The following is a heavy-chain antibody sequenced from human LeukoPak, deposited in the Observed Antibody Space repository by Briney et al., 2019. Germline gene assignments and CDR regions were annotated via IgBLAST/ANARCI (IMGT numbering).Heavy chain of an antibody. V-gene: IGHV3-30*02. CDR1: GFTFSSYG. J-gene: IGHJ4*02. Sequence: GGSLRLSCAASGFTFSSYGMHWVRQAPGKGLEWVAFIRYDGSNKYYADSVKGRFTISRDNAKNSLYLQMNSLRAEDTAVFYCARLYCSGGSCYKRYGDYWGQGTLVTVSS. CDR3: ARLYCSGGSCYKRYGDY. D-gene: IGHD2-15*01. CDR2: IRYDGSNK.